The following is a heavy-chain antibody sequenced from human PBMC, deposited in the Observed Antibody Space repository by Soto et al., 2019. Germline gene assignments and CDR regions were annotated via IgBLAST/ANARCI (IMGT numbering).Heavy chain of an antibody. Sequence: PSETLSLTCAVYGGSFSGYYWSWIRQPPGKGLEWIGEINHSGSTNYNPSLKSRVTISVDTSKNQFSLKLSSVTAADTAVYYCARGPEYDFGSGYLGTFDYWGQGTLVTVSS. V-gene: IGHV4-34*01. CDR1: GGSFSGYY. D-gene: IGHD3-3*01. CDR3: ARGPEYDFGSGYLGTFDY. J-gene: IGHJ4*02. CDR2: INHSGST.